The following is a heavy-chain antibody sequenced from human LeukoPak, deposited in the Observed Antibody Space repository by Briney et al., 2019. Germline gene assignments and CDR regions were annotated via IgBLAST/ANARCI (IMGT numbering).Heavy chain of an antibody. J-gene: IGHJ4*02. CDR2: ISYDGSNK. CDR3: ARGGGIVGAGIFDY. CDR1: GFTFSSYG. D-gene: IGHD1-26*01. Sequence: GGSLRLSCAASGFTFSSYGMHWVRQAPGKGLEWVAVISYDGSNKYYADSVKGRFTISRDNSKNTLYLQMNSLRSEDTAVYYCARGGGIVGAGIFDYWGQGTLVTVSS. V-gene: IGHV3-30*03.